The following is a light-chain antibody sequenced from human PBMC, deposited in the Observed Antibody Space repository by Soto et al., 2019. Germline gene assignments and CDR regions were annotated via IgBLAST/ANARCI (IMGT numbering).Light chain of an antibody. CDR2: GAS. V-gene: IGKV3-20*01. CDR3: QQYGSSRT. CDR1: QSVSSSY. Sequence: EVALTQSPGTLSLSPGERATLSCRASQSVSSSYLAWYQQKPGQAPRLLIYGASSRATGIPDRFSGSGSGTAFTLTISRLEPDDFAVYYCQQYGSSRTFGQGTKVEIK. J-gene: IGKJ1*01.